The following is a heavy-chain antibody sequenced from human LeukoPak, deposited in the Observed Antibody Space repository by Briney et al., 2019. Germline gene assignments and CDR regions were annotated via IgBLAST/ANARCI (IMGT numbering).Heavy chain of an antibody. CDR2: IYPADSNT. CDR3: ASSYSSGWFFDY. CDR1: GYSFTNYW. V-gene: IGHV5-51*01. D-gene: IGHD6-19*01. Sequence: PGESLKISCKGSGYSFTNYWIGWVRQMPGKGLEWMGTIYPADSNTRYSPSFQGQVTISADKSISTAYLQWSSLTASGTAMYYCASSYSSGWFFDYWGQGTLVTVSS. J-gene: IGHJ4*02.